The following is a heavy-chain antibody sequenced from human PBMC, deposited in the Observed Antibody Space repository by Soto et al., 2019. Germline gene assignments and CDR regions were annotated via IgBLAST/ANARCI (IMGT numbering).Heavy chain of an antibody. CDR2: INPNSGGT. CDR3: ARDQDILTGYSYFDY. D-gene: IGHD3-9*01. J-gene: IGHJ4*02. V-gene: IGHV1-2*02. CDR1: GYTFTGYY. Sequence: SVKVSCKASGYTFTGYYMHWLRQAPGQGLEWMGWINPNSGGTNYAQKFQGRVTMTRDTSISTAYMELSRLRSDDTAVYYCARDQDILTGYSYFDYWGQGTLVTVSS.